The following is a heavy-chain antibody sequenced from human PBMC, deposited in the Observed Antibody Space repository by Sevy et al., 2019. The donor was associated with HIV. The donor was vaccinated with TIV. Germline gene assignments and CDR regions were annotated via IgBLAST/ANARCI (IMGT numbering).Heavy chain of an antibody. D-gene: IGHD4-17*01. CDR2: IKPDVSET. Sequence: GGSLRLSCAASQFIFSDYWMSWVRQAPGKGLEWVANIKPDVSETYYVDSVKGRFTVSRDNAKKSVFLQMSRLRVDDTAVYFCARDVSSPYGDYEGYYFDLWGQGNLVTVSS. CDR3: ARDVSSPYGDYEGYYFDL. J-gene: IGHJ4*02. CDR1: QFIFSDYW. V-gene: IGHV3-7*01.